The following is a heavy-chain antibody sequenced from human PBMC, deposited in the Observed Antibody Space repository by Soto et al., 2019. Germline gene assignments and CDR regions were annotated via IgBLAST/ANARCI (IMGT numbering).Heavy chain of an antibody. CDR3: ARSGSDGDYVDYYYYGMDV. J-gene: IGHJ6*02. CDR1: GFTFSSYA. D-gene: IGHD4-17*01. CDR2: ISYDGSNK. V-gene: IGHV3-30-3*01. Sequence: GGSLRLSCAASGFTFSSYAMHWVRQAPGKGLEWVAVISYDGSNKYYADSVKGRFTISRDNSKNTLYLQMNSLRAEDTAVYYCARSGSDGDYVDYYYYGMDVWGQGTTVTVSS.